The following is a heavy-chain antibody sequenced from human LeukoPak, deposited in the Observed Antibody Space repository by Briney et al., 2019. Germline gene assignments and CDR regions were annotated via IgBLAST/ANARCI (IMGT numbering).Heavy chain of an antibody. Sequence: SVKVSCKASGGTFSSYAISWVRQAPGQGLEWMGGIIPIFGTANYAQKFQGRVTITADESTSTANMELSSLRSEDTAVYYCARGLIRGYDFWSGPSYGMDVWGQGTTVTVSS. CDR3: ARGLIRGYDFWSGPSYGMDV. J-gene: IGHJ6*02. CDR2: IIPIFGTA. V-gene: IGHV1-69*13. CDR1: GGTFSSYA. D-gene: IGHD3-3*01.